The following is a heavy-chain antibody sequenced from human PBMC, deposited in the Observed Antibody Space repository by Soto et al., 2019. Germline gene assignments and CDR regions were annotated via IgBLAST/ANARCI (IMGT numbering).Heavy chain of an antibody. CDR2: INPISGDT. Sequence: ASVKVSCKASGYSFTDYYMHWVRQAPGQGLEWVGWINPISGDTNYAQKFQGWVTITADESTSTAYMELSSLRSEDTAVYYCAGGDAPHPLYYYGMAVWGQGTTVTVSS. D-gene: IGHD2-2*01. CDR1: GYSFTDYY. V-gene: IGHV1-2*04. CDR3: AGGDAPHPLYYYGMAV. J-gene: IGHJ6*02.